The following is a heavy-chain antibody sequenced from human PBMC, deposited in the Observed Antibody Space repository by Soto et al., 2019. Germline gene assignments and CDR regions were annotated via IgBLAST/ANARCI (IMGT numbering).Heavy chain of an antibody. V-gene: IGHV5-51*01. CDR3: TKPEAGAFDI. Sequence: RQIPGKGLEYMGIIFPGDSDTRYSPSFQGQVTISVDRSISTAYLQWNSLKASDTAIYYCTKPEAGAFDIWGQGTMVTVSS. CDR2: IFPGDSDT. D-gene: IGHD6-19*01. J-gene: IGHJ3*02.